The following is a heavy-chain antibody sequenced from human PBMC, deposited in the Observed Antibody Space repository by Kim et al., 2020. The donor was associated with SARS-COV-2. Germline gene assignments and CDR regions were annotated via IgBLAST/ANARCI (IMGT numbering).Heavy chain of an antibody. CDR2: INTNTGNP. CDR3: ARDPHSSSLYYYYYGMDV. CDR1: GYTFTSCA. D-gene: IGHD6-6*01. Sequence: ASVKVSCKASGYTFTSCAMNWVRQAPGQGLEWMGWINTNTGNPTYAQGFTGRFVFPLDTSVSTAYLQISSLKAEDTAVYYCARDPHSSSLYYYYYGMDVWGQGTTVTVSS. V-gene: IGHV7-4-1*02. J-gene: IGHJ6*02.